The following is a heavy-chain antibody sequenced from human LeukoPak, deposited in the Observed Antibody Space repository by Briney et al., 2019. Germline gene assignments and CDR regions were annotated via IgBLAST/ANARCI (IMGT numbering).Heavy chain of an antibody. D-gene: IGHD2-2*01. CDR3: AKVGGIVVVPAATGLDI. CDR1: GFTFISYA. CDR2: ISGSGGST. J-gene: IGHJ3*02. V-gene: IGHV3-23*01. Sequence: GGSLRLSCAASGFTFISYAMSWVRQAPGKGLEWVSAISGSGGSTYYADSVKGRFTISRDNSKNTLYLQMNSLRAEDTAVYYCAKVGGIVVVPAATGLDIWGQGTMVTVSS.